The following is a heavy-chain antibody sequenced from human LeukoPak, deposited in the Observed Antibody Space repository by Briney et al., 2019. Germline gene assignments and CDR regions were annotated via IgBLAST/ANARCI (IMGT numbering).Heavy chain of an antibody. CDR1: GFTFSSFW. CDR2: IKQDGSEK. Sequence: GGSLRLSCAASGFTFSSFWMIWVGQAPGKGLEWVANIKQDGSEKYYVDSVKGRFTISRDNAKNSLYLQMNSLRAEDTAVYYCARGGIPTRNVYWGQGTLVTVSS. CDR3: ARGGIPTRNVY. J-gene: IGHJ4*02. V-gene: IGHV3-7*03.